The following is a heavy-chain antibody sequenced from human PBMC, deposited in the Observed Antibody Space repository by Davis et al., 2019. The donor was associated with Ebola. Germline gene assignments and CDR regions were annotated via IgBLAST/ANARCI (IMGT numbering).Heavy chain of an antibody. J-gene: IGHJ4*02. CDR3: AKDPLWFGEGTFDY. CDR2: ISASGADI. CDR1: GFTFSNYA. V-gene: IGHV3-23*01. D-gene: IGHD3-10*01. Sequence: GESLKISCAASGFTFSNYAMSWVRQAPGGGLEWVSGISASGADIKYADSVRGRFSISRDDSKNTLYLQMNSLRAEDTAVYYCAKDPLWFGEGTFDYWGQGTLVTVSS.